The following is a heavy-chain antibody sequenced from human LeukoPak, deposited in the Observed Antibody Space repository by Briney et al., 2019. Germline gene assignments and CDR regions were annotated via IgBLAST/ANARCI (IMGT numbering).Heavy chain of an antibody. Sequence: PSETLSLTCTVSGGSISSYYWSWIRQPPGKGLEWIGYIYYSGSTNYNPSLKSRVTISVDTSKNQFSLKLSSVTAADTAVYYCARAHGGWYYLDYWGQGTLVTVSS. CDR1: GGSISSYY. D-gene: IGHD6-19*01. CDR2: IYYSGST. V-gene: IGHV4-59*01. J-gene: IGHJ4*02. CDR3: ARAHGGWYYLDY.